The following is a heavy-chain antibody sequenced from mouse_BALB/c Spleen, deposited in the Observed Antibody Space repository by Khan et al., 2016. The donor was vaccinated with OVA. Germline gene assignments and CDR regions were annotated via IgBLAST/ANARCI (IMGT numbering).Heavy chain of an antibody. CDR2: INPHIGET. CDR1: GYSFTGYL. J-gene: IGHJ2*01. CDR3: TRIYRSDFDY. V-gene: IGHV1-20*02. D-gene: IGHD1-1*01. Sequence: EVQLQQSGPELVKPGASVKISCKASGYSFTGYLMNWVMQSHGKSLEWIGRINPHIGETLYNQKFKDKATLTVDESSSTAHMELRSLASEDSAVYYCTRIYRSDFDYWGQGTTLTVSS.